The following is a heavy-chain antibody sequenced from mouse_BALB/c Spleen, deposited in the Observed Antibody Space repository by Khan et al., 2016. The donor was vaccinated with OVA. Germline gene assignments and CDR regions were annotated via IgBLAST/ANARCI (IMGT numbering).Heavy chain of an antibody. D-gene: IGHD2-14*01. CDR3: ARVGYNGTMDY. V-gene: IGHV9-3-1*01. CDR2: INTYTGEP. CDR1: GYTFTIYG. J-gene: IGHJ4*01. Sequence: QVQLQQSGPELKKPGETVKISCKASGYTFTIYGMNWVRQAPGKGLKWMGWINTYTGEPTYADDFKGRVAFSLETSASTAFLQINNLKNEDTATYFCARVGYNGTMDYWGQGTSVTVSS.